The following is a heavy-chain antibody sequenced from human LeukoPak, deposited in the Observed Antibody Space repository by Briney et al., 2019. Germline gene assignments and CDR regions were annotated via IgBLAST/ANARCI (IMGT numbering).Heavy chain of an antibody. V-gene: IGHV3-74*01. CDR3: ARDRGNGRYFDL. D-gene: IGHD4-23*01. J-gene: IGHJ2*01. Sequence: GGSLRLSCAASGFTFSSYWMHWVRQVPGKGMVWVSYINSDESSTSYADSVKGRFTISRDNAKNSLYLQMNSLTAEDTAVYYCARDRGNGRYFDLWGRGTLVTVSS. CDR2: INSDESST. CDR1: GFTFSSYW.